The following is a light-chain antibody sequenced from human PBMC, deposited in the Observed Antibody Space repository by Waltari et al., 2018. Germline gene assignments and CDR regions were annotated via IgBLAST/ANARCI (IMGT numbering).Light chain of an antibody. Sequence: DIVMTQSPDSLAVSLGERATINCKSSQSVLYSSNNENYLAWYQQKPGQPPKLLIMWASIRESGVPDRFSGSGSGTDFTLTISSLQPEDFATYYCLQDETYPLTFGGGTKVDIK. CDR2: WAS. V-gene: IGKV4-1*01. CDR1: QSVLYSSNNENY. CDR3: LQDETYPLT. J-gene: IGKJ4*01.